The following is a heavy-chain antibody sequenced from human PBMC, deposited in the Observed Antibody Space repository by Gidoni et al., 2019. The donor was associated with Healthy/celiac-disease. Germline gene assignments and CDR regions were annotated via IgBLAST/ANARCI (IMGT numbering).Heavy chain of an antibody. J-gene: IGHJ4*02. CDR3: TTAPTIFGVVVYYPDY. CDR2: IKSKTDGGTT. Sequence: EVQLVESGGGLVKPGGSLRLSCAASGFTFSNAWMSWVRQAPGKGLGWVGRIKSKTDGGTTDYAAPVKGRFTISRDDSKNTLYLQMNSLKTEDTAVYYCTTAPTIFGVVVYYPDYWGQGTLVTVSS. CDR1: GFTFSNAW. V-gene: IGHV3-15*01. D-gene: IGHD3-3*01.